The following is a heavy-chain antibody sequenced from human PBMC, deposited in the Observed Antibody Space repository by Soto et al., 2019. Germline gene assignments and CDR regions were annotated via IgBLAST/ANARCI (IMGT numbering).Heavy chain of an antibody. CDR1: GDSISSPDYY. J-gene: IGHJ6*02. V-gene: IGHV4-30-4*01. Sequence: SETLSLTCTVSGDSISSPDYYWSWIRQTPGKGLEWIGHIFYSGTTYYNPSLKSRLTISVDTSKNHFSLRLTSVTAADTAVYYCARDLWVEPELYYYGMDVWGQGTTVTVSS. CDR2: IFYSGTT. CDR3: ARDLWVEPELYYYGMDV. D-gene: IGHD1-1*01.